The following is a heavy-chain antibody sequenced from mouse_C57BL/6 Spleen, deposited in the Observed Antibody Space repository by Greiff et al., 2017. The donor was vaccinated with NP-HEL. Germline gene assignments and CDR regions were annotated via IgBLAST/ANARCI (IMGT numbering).Heavy chain of an antibody. V-gene: IGHV1-64*01. CDR2: IHPNSGST. D-gene: IGHD1-1*01. J-gene: IGHJ1*03. CDR1: GYTFTSYW. CDR3: ARNATVYVGWYFDV. Sequence: QVQLQQPGAELVKPGASVKLSCKASGYTFTSYWMHWVKQRPGQGLEWIGRIHPNSGSTNYNEKFKSKATLTVDKPSSTAYLQLSSLTSEYSAVYYCARNATVYVGWYFDVWGTGTTVTVSS.